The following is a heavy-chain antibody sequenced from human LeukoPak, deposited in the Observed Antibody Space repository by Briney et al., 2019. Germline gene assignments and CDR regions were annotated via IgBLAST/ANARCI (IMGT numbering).Heavy chain of an antibody. CDR1: GFTFSSYW. V-gene: IGHV3-7*01. J-gene: IGHJ4*02. D-gene: IGHD6-13*01. CDR2: IKQDGSEK. Sequence: PGGSLRLSXAASGFTFSSYWMSWVRQAPGKGMEWVANIKQDGSEKYYVDSVKGRFTISRDNAKNSLYLQMNSLRAEDTAVYYCARDKTLVQYYFDYWGQGTLVTVSS. CDR3: ARDKTLVQYYFDY.